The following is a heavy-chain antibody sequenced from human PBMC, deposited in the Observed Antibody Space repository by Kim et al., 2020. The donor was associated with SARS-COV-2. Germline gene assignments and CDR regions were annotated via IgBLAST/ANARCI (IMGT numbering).Heavy chain of an antibody. CDR3: AKDSRYCSGGSCYQYYYYYGMDV. CDR2: ISGSGGST. V-gene: IGHV3-23*01. D-gene: IGHD2-15*01. J-gene: IGHJ6*02. Sequence: GGSLRLSCAASGFTFSSYAMSWVRQAPGKGLEWVSAISGSGGSTYYADSVKGRFTISRDNSKNTLYLQMNSLRAEDTAVYYCAKDSRYCSGGSCYQYYYYYGMDVWGQGTTVTVSS. CDR1: GFTFSSYA.